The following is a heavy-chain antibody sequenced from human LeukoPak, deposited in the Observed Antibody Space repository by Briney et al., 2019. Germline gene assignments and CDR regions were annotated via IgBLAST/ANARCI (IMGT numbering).Heavy chain of an antibody. J-gene: IGHJ4*02. CDR3: ARDGSTYYDFWSGYYTGFSFDY. V-gene: IGHV3-11*01. CDR2: ISSSGSTI. D-gene: IGHD3-3*01. CDR1: GFTFSDYY. Sequence: PGGSLRLSCAASGFTFSDYYMSWIRQAPGKGLEWVSYISSSGSTIYYADSVKGRFTISRDNAKNSLYLQMNSLRAEDTAVYYCARDGSTYYDFWSGYYTGFSFDYWGQGTLVTVSS.